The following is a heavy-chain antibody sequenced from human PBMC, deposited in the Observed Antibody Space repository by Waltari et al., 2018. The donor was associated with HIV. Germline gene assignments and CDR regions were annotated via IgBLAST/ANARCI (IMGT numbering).Heavy chain of an antibody. D-gene: IGHD1-1*01. CDR3: VRDRTSETTGDFDS. V-gene: IGHV3-21*01. J-gene: IGHJ4*02. CDR2: ISKSGYYV. Sequence: DVQLVDSGGGLVKPGLALRLSCLAFGFKVDFFTRTWVRKAPGGGLEWVASISKSGYYVYYSDSLKGRVTISRDNAKKSLLLQVNSLTADDTGLYFCVRDRTSETTGDFDSWGQGVPVFVSS. CDR1: GFKVDFFT.